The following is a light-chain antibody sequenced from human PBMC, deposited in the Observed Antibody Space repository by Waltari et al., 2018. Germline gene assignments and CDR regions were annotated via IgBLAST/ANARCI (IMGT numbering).Light chain of an antibody. CDR2: DAS. V-gene: IGKV3-11*01. Sequence: EIVLTQSPATLSLSPVDRATLSCRASQSVSSYLALYQQKPGQAPRLLIYDASNRATGIPARFSGSGSGTDFTLTISSLEPEDFAVYYCQQRSNWPLTFGGGTKVEIK. CDR1: QSVSSY. J-gene: IGKJ4*01. CDR3: QQRSNWPLT.